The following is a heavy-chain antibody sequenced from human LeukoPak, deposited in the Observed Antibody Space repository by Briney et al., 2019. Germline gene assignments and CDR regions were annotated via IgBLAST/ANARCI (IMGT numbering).Heavy chain of an antibody. Sequence: ASVKVSCKASGGTFSSYAISWVRQAPGQGLEWMGGIIPIFGTANYAQKFQGRVTITADKSTSTAYMELSSLRSEDTAVYYCARVGITMVRGVIITNYYYMDVWGKGTTVTVSS. D-gene: IGHD3-10*01. V-gene: IGHV1-69*06. J-gene: IGHJ6*03. CDR1: GGTFSSYA. CDR2: IIPIFGTA. CDR3: ARVGITMVRGVIITNYYYMDV.